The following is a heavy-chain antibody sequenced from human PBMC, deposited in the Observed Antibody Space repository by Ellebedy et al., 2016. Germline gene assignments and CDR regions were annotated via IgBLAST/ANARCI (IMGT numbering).Heavy chain of an antibody. V-gene: IGHV3-7*04. Sequence: GESLKISCAASGFTFSIYGMSWVRQAPGKGLEWVANIKQDGSDQYCVDSVKGRFTMSRDNAKNALYLQMNSLAAEDTAVYYCARGAYTGGWYPDYFDFWGQGTLVTVSS. CDR1: GFTFSIYG. CDR3: ARGAYTGGWYPDYFDF. D-gene: IGHD6-19*01. CDR2: IKQDGSDQ. J-gene: IGHJ4*02.